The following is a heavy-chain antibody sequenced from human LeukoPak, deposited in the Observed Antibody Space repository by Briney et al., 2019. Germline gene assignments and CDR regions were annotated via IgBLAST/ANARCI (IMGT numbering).Heavy chain of an antibody. J-gene: IGHJ4*02. CDR2: INHSGST. V-gene: IGHV4-34*01. Sequence: SETLSLTCAVCGGSFSGYYWSLIRQPPGKGLEWIGEINHSGSTNYNPSLKSRVTISVDTSKNQFSLKLSSVTAADTAVYYCARHLHDPTFDFRGQGTLVTVSS. CDR3: ARHLHDPTFDF. CDR1: GGSFSGYY.